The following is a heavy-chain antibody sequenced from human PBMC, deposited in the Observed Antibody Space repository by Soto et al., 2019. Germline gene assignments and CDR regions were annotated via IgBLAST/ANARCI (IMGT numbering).Heavy chain of an antibody. D-gene: IGHD1-26*01. J-gene: IGHJ5*02. CDR1: GYTFTSYG. CDR3: ARDRGTYSGSYRDNWFDP. V-gene: IGHV1-18*01. CDR2: ISAYNGNT. Sequence: ASVKVSCKASGYTFTSYGISWVRQAPGQGLEWMGWISAYNGNTNYAQKLQGRVTMTTDTSTSTAYMELRSLRSDDTAVYYCARDRGTYSGSYRDNWFDPWGQGTLVTVSS.